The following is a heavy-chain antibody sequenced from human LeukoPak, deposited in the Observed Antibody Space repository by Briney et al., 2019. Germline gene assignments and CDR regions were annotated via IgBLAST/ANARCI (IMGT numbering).Heavy chain of an antibody. CDR3: ARGFSSGWYTT. D-gene: IGHD6-19*01. Sequence: SETLSLTCAVYGGCFSGYYWSWIRQPPGKGLEWIGEINHSGSTNYNPSLKSRVTISVDTSKNQFSLKLSSVTAADTAVYYCARGFSSGWYTTWGQGTLVTVSS. CDR2: INHSGST. J-gene: IGHJ4*02. CDR1: GGCFSGYY. V-gene: IGHV4-34*01.